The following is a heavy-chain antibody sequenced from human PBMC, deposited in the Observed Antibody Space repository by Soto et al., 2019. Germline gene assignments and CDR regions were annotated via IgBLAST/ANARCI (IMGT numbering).Heavy chain of an antibody. D-gene: IGHD3-16*01. CDR3: ARWGPRWFDP. Sequence: PSETLSLTCTVSRGSIRSYYWSWIRQPPGKGLEWIGYIDNSGSSNYRPSLKSRVTISIDTSKNQFSLKLTSVTAADTAVYYCARWGPRWFDPWGQGILVTVSS. CDR2: IDNSGSS. V-gene: IGHV4-59*01. CDR1: RGSIRSYY. J-gene: IGHJ5*02.